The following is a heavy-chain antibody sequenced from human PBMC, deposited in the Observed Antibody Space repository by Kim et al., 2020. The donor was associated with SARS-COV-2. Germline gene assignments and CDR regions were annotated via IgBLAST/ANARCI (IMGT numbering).Heavy chain of an antibody. V-gene: IGHV3-33*06. CDR2: IWYDGSNK. J-gene: IGHJ6*02. CDR3: AKDKVGAMEYYYYGMDV. D-gene: IGHD1-26*01. CDR1: GFTFSSYG. Sequence: GGSLRLSCAASGFTFSSYGMHWVRQAPGKGLEWVAVIWYDGSNKYYADSVKGRFTISRDNSKNTLYLQMNSLRAEDTAVYYCAKDKVGAMEYYYYGMDVWGQGTTVTVSS.